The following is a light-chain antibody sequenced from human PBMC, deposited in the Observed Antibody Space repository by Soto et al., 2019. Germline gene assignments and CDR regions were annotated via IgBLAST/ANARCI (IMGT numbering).Light chain of an antibody. Sequence: DIQMTQSPSTLSASVGDRVTITCRASQSISSWLAWYQQKPGKAPKLLIYKASSFESGVPSRFSGSGSGIEFTLTISSLQPDDFATYYCQQYNSYPYTFDQGTKLEIK. CDR2: KAS. V-gene: IGKV1-5*03. J-gene: IGKJ2*01. CDR1: QSISSW. CDR3: QQYNSYPYT.